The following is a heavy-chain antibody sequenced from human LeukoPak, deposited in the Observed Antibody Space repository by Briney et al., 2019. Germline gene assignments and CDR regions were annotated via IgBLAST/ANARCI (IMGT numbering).Heavy chain of an antibody. V-gene: IGHV3-53*01. CDR3: ARNGGYDSEYFYGMDV. CDR2: IYSGGST. CDR1: GFTVSSNY. J-gene: IGHJ6*02. D-gene: IGHD5-12*01. Sequence: GGSLRLSCAASGFTVSSNYMSWVRQAPGLGLEWVSVIYSGGSTYYADSVKGRFTISRDNSKNTLYLQMNSLRAGDTAVYYCARNGGYDSEYFYGMDVWGQGTTVTVSS.